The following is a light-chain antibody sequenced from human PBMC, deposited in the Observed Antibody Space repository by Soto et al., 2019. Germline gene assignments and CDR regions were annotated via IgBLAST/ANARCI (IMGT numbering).Light chain of an antibody. V-gene: IGKV3-15*01. CDR3: QQYNNWTGA. J-gene: IGKJ1*01. CDR1: QSVSSN. CDR2: GAS. Sequence: EIVMTQSPATLSVSPGERATLSCRASQSVSSNLAWYQQKPGQAPRLLIYGASTRATGIPARSSGSGSGTEFTLTISSLQSEDFAVYYCQQYNNWTGAFGQGTKVEIK.